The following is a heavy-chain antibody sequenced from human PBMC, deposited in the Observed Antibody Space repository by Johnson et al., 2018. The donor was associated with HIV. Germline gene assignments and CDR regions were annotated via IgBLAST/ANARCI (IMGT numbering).Heavy chain of an antibody. D-gene: IGHD2-2*01. Sequence: QVQLVESGGGVVQPGGSLRLSCAASGFIFSNYGMHWVRQAPGKGLERVAFIRYDGSNKYYADFVKGRFTISRDNSKNTLYLQMNSLRTEDTAVYYCAKGGGTTYCTSISCSDAFDIWGQGTMVSVSS. CDR3: AKGGGTTYCTSISCSDAFDI. CDR1: GFIFSNYG. CDR2: IRYDGSNK. J-gene: IGHJ3*02. V-gene: IGHV3-30*02.